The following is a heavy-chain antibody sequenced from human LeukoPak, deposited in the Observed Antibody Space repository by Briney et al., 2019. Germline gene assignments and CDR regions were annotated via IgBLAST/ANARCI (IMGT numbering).Heavy chain of an antibody. CDR1: GGSFSGYY. CDR2: INHGGST. V-gene: IGHV4-34*01. D-gene: IGHD2-2*02. J-gene: IGHJ6*02. Sequence: PSETLSLTCAVYGGSFSGYYWSWIRQPPGKGLEWIGEINHGGSTNYNPSLKSRVTISVDTSKNQFSLKLSSVTAADTAVYYCARPHCSSTSCYTRFYYGMDVWGQGTTVTVSS. CDR3: ARPHCSSTSCYTRFYYGMDV.